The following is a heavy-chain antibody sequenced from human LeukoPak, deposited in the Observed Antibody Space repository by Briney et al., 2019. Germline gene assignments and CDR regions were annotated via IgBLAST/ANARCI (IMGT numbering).Heavy chain of an antibody. D-gene: IGHD3-16*01. CDR3: ARDSLGGGDY. CDR1: GGSFSGYY. V-gene: IGHV4-34*01. J-gene: IGHJ4*02. Sequence: SETLSLTCAVYGGSFSGYYWSWIRQPPGKGLEWIGEINHSGSTNYNPSLKSRVTISVDTSKNQFSLKLSSVTAADTAVYYCARDSLGGGDYWGQGTLVTVSS. CDR2: INHSGST.